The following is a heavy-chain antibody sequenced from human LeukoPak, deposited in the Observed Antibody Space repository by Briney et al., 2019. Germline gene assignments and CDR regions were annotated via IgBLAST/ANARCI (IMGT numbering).Heavy chain of an antibody. CDR2: IYYSGST. J-gene: IGHJ4*02. V-gene: IGHV4-30-4*01. CDR1: GGSISSGDYY. D-gene: IGHD1-14*01. CDR3: ASHKGREPTYTY. Sequence: SQTLSLTCTVSGGSISSGDYYWSWIRQPPGKGLEWIGYIYYSGSTYYNPSLKSRVTISVDTSKNQFSLKLSSVTAADTAVYYCASHKGREPTYTYWGQGTLVTVSS.